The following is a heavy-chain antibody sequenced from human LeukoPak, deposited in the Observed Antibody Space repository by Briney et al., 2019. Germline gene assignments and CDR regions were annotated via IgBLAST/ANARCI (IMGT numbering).Heavy chain of an antibody. CDR2: ISAYNGNT. CDR1: GYTFTSYG. V-gene: IGHV1-18*01. J-gene: IGHJ4*02. D-gene: IGHD3-22*01. CDR3: ARDRGTFYYDSGGYFFDY. Sequence: ASVKVSCKASGYTFTSYGISWVQQAPGQGLEWMGWISAYNGNTNYAQKLQGRVTMTTDTSTSTAYMELRSLRSDDTAVYYCARDRGTFYYDSGGYFFDYWGQGTLVTVSS.